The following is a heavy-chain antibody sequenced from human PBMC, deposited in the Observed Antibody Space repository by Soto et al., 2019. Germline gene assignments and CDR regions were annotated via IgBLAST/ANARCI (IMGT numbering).Heavy chain of an antibody. CDR3: AREGRKGWFDP. D-gene: IGHD1-26*01. Sequence: GGSLRLSCAASGFTFSSYSMNWVRQAPGKGLEWVSSISSSSSYIYYADSVKGRFTISRDNAKNSLYLQMNSLRAEDTAVYYCAREGRKGWFDPWGQGTLVTVSS. CDR1: GFTFSSYS. V-gene: IGHV3-21*01. J-gene: IGHJ5*02. CDR2: ISSSSSYI.